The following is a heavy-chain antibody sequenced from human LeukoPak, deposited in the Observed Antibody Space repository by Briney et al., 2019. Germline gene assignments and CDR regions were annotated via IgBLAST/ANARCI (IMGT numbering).Heavy chain of an antibody. CDR2: ISSSSSYI. CDR1: GFTFSSYS. Sequence: RAGGSLRLSCAASGFTFSSYSMNWVRQAPGKGLEWVSSISSSSSYIYYADSVKGRFTISRDNAKNSLYLQMNSLRAEDTAVYYCAKEQTDYGGGDAFDIWGQGTMVTVSS. D-gene: IGHD4-17*01. CDR3: AKEQTDYGGGDAFDI. J-gene: IGHJ3*02. V-gene: IGHV3-21*01.